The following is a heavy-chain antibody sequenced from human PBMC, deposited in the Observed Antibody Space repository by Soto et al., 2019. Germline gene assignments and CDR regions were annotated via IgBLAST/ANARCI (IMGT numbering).Heavy chain of an antibody. CDR3: ATGPMVRGPYYYYYMDV. D-gene: IGHD3-10*01. J-gene: IGHJ6*03. V-gene: IGHV1-24*01. CDR2: FDPEDGET. CDR1: GYTLTELS. Sequence: ASVKVSCKVSGYTLTELSMHWVRQAPGKGLEWMGGFDPEDGETIYAQKFQGRVTMTEDTSTDTAYMELSSLRSEDTAVYYCATGPMVRGPYYYYYMDVWGKGTTVTVSS.